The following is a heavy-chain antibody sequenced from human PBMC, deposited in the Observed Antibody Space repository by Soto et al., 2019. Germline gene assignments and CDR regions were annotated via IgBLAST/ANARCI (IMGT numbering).Heavy chain of an antibody. J-gene: IGHJ1*01. V-gene: IGHV5-10-1*01. D-gene: IGHD6-6*01. CDR3: ARVPIIAARPGAEYFQH. Sequence: PGESLKISCKGSGYSFTSYWISWVRQMPGKGLEWMGRIDPSDSYTNYSPSFQGHVTISADKSISTAYLQWSSLKASDTAMYYCARVPIIAARPGAEYFQHWGQGTLVTVSS. CDR1: GYSFTSYW. CDR2: IDPSDSYT.